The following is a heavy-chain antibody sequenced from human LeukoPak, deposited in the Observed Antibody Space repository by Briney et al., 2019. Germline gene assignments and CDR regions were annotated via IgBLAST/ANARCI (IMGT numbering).Heavy chain of an antibody. CDR3: ARRGGDCTNGVCYLFDH. D-gene: IGHD2-8*01. CDR2: IYYSGST. Sequence: PSETLSLTCTVSGGSISSSSYYWGWIRQPPGKGLEWIGSIYYSGSTYYNPSLKSRVTISVDTSKNQFSLKLSSVTAADTAVYYCARRGGDCTNGVCYLFDHWGQGTLVTVSS. V-gene: IGHV4-39*01. J-gene: IGHJ4*02. CDR1: GGSISSSSYY.